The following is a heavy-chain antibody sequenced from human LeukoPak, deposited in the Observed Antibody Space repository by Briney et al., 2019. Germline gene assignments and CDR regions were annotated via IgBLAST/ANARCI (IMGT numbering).Heavy chain of an antibody. CDR2: ISVTGGST. CDR3: AKHSRGSFREASAFDY. V-gene: IGHV3-23*01. D-gene: IGHD2/OR15-2a*01. J-gene: IGHJ4*02. Sequence: GGSLRLSCAASGFTFSTYAMSWVRQAPGRGLEWVSAISVTGGSTYSADSVKGRFTISRDNSKNTLYLQMNSLRAEDTAAYYCAKHSRGSFREASAFDYWGQGTVVTVSS. CDR1: GFTFSTYA.